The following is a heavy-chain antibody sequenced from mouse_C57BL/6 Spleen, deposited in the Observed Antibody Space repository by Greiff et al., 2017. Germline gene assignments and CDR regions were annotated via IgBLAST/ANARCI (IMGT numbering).Heavy chain of an antibody. CDR2: IDPSDSYT. CDR1: GYTFTSYW. CDR3: ARFDGG. D-gene: IGHD2-3*01. V-gene: IGHV1-69*01. J-gene: IGHJ2*01. Sequence: QVQLQQPGAELVMPAASVKLSCKASGYTFTSYWMHWVKQRPGQGLEWIGEIDPSDSYTNYNQTFKGKSTLTVDKSSSTAYMQLSSLTSEDSAVYYCARFDGGWGQGTTLTVSS.